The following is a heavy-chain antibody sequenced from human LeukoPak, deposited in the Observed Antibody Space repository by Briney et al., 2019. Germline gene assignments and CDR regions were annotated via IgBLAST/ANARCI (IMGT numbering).Heavy chain of an antibody. V-gene: IGHV1-2*04. Sequence: ASVKVSCKASGYTFTRYYMHWVRQAPGQGLEWMGWINPNSGGTNYAQKFQGWVTMTRDTSISTAYMELSRLRSDDTAVYYCAREGGYCSSTSCYAFFDYWGQGTLVTVSS. J-gene: IGHJ4*02. CDR2: INPNSGGT. CDR1: GYTFTRYY. D-gene: IGHD2-2*01. CDR3: AREGGYCSSTSCYAFFDY.